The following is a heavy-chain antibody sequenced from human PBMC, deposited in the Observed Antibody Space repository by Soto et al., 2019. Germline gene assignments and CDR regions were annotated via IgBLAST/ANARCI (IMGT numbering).Heavy chain of an antibody. CDR1: GFTFSSYA. J-gene: IGHJ1*01. Sequence: GGSLRLSCAASGFTFSSYAMSWVRQAPGKGLEWVSAISGSGGSTYYADSVKGRFTISRDNSKNTLYLQMNSLRAEDTAVYYFAKDRYCSGGSCYPYAEYFQHWGQGTLVTVSS. D-gene: IGHD2-15*01. V-gene: IGHV3-23*01. CDR2: ISGSGGST. CDR3: AKDRYCSGGSCYPYAEYFQH.